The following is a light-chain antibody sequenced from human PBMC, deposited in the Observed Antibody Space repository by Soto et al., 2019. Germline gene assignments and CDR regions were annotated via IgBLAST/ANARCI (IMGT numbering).Light chain of an antibody. V-gene: IGKV3-20*01. CDR2: GAS. J-gene: IGKJ4*01. Sequence: EIVLTQSPGTLSLSPGERATLSCRASQSFRGNYLAWYQQKPGQAPRLLIYGASSRATGIPDRFSGSGSGTDFTLTISRLEPEDIATYYCQQYYSYPLTFGGGTKVEIK. CDR1: QSFRGNY. CDR3: QQYYSYPLT.